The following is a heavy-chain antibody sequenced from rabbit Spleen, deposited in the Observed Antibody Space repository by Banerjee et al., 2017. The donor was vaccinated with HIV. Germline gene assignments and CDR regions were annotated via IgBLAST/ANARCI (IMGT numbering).Heavy chain of an antibody. CDR3: ARDTSSGDVTAFNL. Sequence: QEQLVESGGGLVQPGASLTLTCIASGVSFSGNSYMCWVRQAPGKGVEWIACIDTGSSGFTYFASWAKGRFTISKTSSAPVTLQMTGLTAADTATYFCARDTSSGDVTAFNLWGQGTLVTVS. CDR1: GVSFSGNSY. J-gene: IGHJ4*01. CDR2: IDTGSSGFT. D-gene: IGHD1-1*01. V-gene: IGHV1S45*01.